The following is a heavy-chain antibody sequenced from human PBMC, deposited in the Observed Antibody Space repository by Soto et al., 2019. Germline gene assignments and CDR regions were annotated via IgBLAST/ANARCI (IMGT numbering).Heavy chain of an antibody. Sequence: QVQLVQAGAEGRKPGASVNVSCKTSGYIFTNYGVAWVRQAPGQGLELVAWISGYNGYPKHTQKFQGRVTVTTDTITRTGYMELRNLRSDDTAVYYCARASAGALYDFWGQGTRVTVS. CDR2: ISGYNGYP. CDR3: ARASAGALYDF. J-gene: IGHJ4*02. D-gene: IGHD6-13*01. V-gene: IGHV1-18*01. CDR1: GYIFTNYG.